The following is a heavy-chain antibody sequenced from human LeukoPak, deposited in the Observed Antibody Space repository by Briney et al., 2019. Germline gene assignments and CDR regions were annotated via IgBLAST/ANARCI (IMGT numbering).Heavy chain of an antibody. J-gene: IGHJ6*03. CDR1: GGSISSGGYY. CDR3: ARRRSSSSPYYYYYMDV. CDR2: IYHSGST. Sequence: SETLSLTCTVSGGSISSGGYYWSWIRQPPGKGLEWIGYIYHSGSTYYNPSLKSRVTISVDRSKNQFSLKLSSVTAADTAVYYCARRRSSSSPYYYYYMDVWGKGTTVTVSS. V-gene: IGHV4-30-2*01. D-gene: IGHD6-6*01.